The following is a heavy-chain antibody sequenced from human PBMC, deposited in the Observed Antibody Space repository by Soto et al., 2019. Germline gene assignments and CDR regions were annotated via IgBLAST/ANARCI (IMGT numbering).Heavy chain of an antibody. D-gene: IGHD3-10*01. Sequence: GASVKVSCKASGGTFSSYAISWVRQAPGQGLEWMGGIIPIFGTANYAQKFQGRVTITADESTSTAYMELSSLRSEDTAVYYCASNSGVLLWFGELWGRRDAFDIWGQGTMVTVSS. J-gene: IGHJ3*02. V-gene: IGHV1-69*13. CDR1: GGTFSSYA. CDR2: IIPIFGTA. CDR3: ASNSGVLLWFGELWGRRDAFDI.